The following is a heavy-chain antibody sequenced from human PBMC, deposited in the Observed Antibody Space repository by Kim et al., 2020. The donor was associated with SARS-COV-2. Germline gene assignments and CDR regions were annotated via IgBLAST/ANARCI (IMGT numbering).Heavy chain of an antibody. V-gene: IGHV1-58*01. D-gene: IGHD6-19*01. CDR3: AASALGQWLVPDY. CDR1: GFTFTSSA. Sequence: SVKVSCKASGFTFTSSAVQWVRQARGQRLEWIGWIVVGSGNTNYAQKFQERVTITRDMSTSTAYMELSSLRSEDTAVYYCAASALGQWLVPDYWGQGTLVTVSS. J-gene: IGHJ4*02. CDR2: IVVGSGNT.